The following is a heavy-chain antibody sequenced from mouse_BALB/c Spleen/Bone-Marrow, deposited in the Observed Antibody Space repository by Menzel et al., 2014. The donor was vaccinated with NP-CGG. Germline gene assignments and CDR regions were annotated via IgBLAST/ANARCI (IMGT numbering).Heavy chain of an antibody. CDR2: IDPANGNT. CDR3: ATMITDRYFDV. J-gene: IGHJ1*01. Sequence: EVQGVESGAELVKPGASVKLSCTASGFNIKDTYMHWVKQRPEQGLEWIGRIDPANGNTKYDPKFQGKATITADTSSNTAYLQLSSLTSEDAAVYYCATMITDRYFDVWGAGTTVTVST. V-gene: IGHV14-3*02. D-gene: IGHD2-4*01. CDR1: GFNIKDTY.